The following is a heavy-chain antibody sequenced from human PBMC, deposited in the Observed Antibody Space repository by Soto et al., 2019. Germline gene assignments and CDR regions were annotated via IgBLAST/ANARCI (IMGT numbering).Heavy chain of an antibody. Sequence: EVQLVESGGGLVKPGESLRLSCAASGFTHAWMSWVRQAPGKGLEWVGRIKSNRDGGATDYAAPVRGRFTISRDDSKNTVYQQMNGLRTEDTAVYYCTTGMVCCGDCYSAVFDYWGQGTVVTVSS. J-gene: IGHJ4*02. CDR3: TTGMVCCGDCYSAVFDY. V-gene: IGHV3-15*01. CDR1: GFTHAW. CDR2: IKSNRDGGAT. D-gene: IGHD2-21*01.